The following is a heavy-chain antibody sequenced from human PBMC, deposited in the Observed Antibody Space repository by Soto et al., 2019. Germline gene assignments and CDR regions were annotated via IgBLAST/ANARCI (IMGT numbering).Heavy chain of an antibody. J-gene: IGHJ2*01. CDR1: GFTFINYA. CDR3: ARKILGSTSRPNYWYFDL. D-gene: IGHD2-2*01. CDR2: ISGGGDAT. Sequence: EVQLLESGGGLVQPGGSLRLSCAGSGFTFINYAMNWIRQAPRKGLEWVSSISGGGDATFFADSVRGRFTISRDNSKNTLTLQMNSLGVDDTAVYYCARKILGSTSRPNYWYFDLWGRGTLVTVSS. V-gene: IGHV3-23*01.